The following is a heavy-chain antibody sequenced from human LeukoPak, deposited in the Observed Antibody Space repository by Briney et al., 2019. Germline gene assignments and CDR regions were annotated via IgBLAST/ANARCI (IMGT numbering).Heavy chain of an antibody. CDR3: ARVSRLRVPAAICY. CDR2: MNPNSGNT. D-gene: IGHD2-2*01. V-gene: IGHV1-8*01. CDR1: GYTFTSYD. J-gene: IGHJ4*02. Sequence: ASVKVSCKAPGYTFTSYDINWVRQATGQGLEWMGWMNPNSGNTGYAQKFQGRVTMTRNTSISTAYMELSSLRSEDTAVYYCARVSRLRVPAAICYWGQGTLVTVSS.